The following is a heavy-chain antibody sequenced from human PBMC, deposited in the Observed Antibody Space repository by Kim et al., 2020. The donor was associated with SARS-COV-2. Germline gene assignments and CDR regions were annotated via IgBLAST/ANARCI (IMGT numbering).Heavy chain of an antibody. CDR2: IYYSGNT. CDR1: SDSISNYY. D-gene: IGHD6-13*01. CDR3: SRSEGRGSWHQFDY. V-gene: IGHV4-59*01. Sequence: SENLSLTCSVSSDSISNYYCSWIRQLPGKGLEWIGYIYYSGNTDYNPSLKSRVTISWDTSRNQFPLDVTAVTGADTAIYYCSRSEGRGSWHQFDYWGQG. J-gene: IGHJ4*02.